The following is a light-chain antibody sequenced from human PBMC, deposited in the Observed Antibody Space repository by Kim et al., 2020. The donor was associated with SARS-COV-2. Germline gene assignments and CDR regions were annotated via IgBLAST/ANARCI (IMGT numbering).Light chain of an antibody. Sequence: SYELTQPPSVSVAPGKTARITCGGNNIGSKSVHXYKQKPGQAPVLVIYYDSDRPSGIPERFSGSNSGNTATLTISRVEAGDEADYYCQVWDSSSDHWVFG. J-gene: IGLJ3*02. CDR1: NIGSKS. V-gene: IGLV3-21*04. CDR2: YDS. CDR3: QVWDSSSDHWV.